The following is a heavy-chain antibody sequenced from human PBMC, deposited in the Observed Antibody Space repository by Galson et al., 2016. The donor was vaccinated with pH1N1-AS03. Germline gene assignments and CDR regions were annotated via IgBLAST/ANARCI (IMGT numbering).Heavy chain of an antibody. CDR1: GDSISNNDFY. D-gene: IGHD3-3*01. CDR2: IYNSGNT. CDR3: ARHPVPELFWSGFPTNWFDP. Sequence: LSLTCTVSGDSISNNDFYWAWIRQLPGKGLEWIGTIYNSGNTYYNPSLKSRVTISVDTSKDQFSLRLTSVTAADTAVYYCARHPVPELFWSGFPTNWFDPWGQGILVTVSS. J-gene: IGHJ5*02. V-gene: IGHV4-39*01.